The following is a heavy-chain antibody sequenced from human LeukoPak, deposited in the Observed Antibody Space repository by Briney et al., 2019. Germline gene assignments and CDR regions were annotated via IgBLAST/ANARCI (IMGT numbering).Heavy chain of an antibody. V-gene: IGHV1-3*01. CDR3: AREDLGYAFDI. Sequence: ASVKVSCKASGYTFTGYYMHWVRQAPGQGLEWMGWINAGNGNTKYSQKFQGRVTITRDTSASTAYMELSSLRSEDTAVYYCAREDLGYAFDIWGQGTMVTVSS. J-gene: IGHJ3*02. CDR1: GYTFTGYY. CDR2: INAGNGNT.